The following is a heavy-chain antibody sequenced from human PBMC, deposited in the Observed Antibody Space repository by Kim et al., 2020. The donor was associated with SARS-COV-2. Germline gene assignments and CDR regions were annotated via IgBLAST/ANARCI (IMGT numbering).Heavy chain of an antibody. CDR3: ARGGVVVHRYYYYYYGMDV. CDR2: INPNSGGT. J-gene: IGHJ6*02. Sequence: ASVKVSCKASGYTFTGYYMHWVRQAPGQGLEWMGWINPNSGGTNYAQKFQGWVTMTRDTSISTAYMELSRLRSDDTAVYYCARGGVVVHRYYYYYYGMDVWGQGTTVTVSS. CDR1: GYTFTGYY. D-gene: IGHD2-2*01. V-gene: IGHV1-2*04.